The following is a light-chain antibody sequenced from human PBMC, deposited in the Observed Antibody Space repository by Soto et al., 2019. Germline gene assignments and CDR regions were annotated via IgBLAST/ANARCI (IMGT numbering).Light chain of an antibody. V-gene: IGKV1-39*01. CDR2: AAS. J-gene: IGKJ5*01. CDR1: QSISSY. CDR3: QQSYSTLIT. Sequence: DIQMTQSPSSLSASVGDRVTITCRASQSISSYLNWYQQKPGKAPKLLIYAASSLQSGVPSRFSVSGSGTDFTLTISSLQHEAFATYYCQQSYSTLITFGQGTRLEIK.